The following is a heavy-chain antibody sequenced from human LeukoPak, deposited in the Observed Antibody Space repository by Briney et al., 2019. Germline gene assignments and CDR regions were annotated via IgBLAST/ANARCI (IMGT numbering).Heavy chain of an antibody. CDR1: GFTFSNSD. V-gene: IGHV3-30*03. J-gene: IGHJ4*02. Sequence: GGSLRLPCAASGFTFSNSDIHWVRQAPGKGLEWVAIISYDGSDKYYADSVKGRFTISRDNSKNTLYMQMNSLRAEDTAVYYCAGGGNSRHHFDYWGQGTLVTVSS. CDR2: ISYDGSDK. D-gene: IGHD3-16*01. CDR3: AGGGNSRHHFDY.